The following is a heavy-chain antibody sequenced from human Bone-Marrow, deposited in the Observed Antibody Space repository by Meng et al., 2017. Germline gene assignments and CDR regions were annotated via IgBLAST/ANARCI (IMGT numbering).Heavy chain of an antibody. V-gene: IGHV3-23*01. J-gene: IGHJ4*02. CDR3: AKQGRRGYYDSSGYWYYFDY. CDR2: ISGSGGST. CDR1: GFTFSSYA. D-gene: IGHD3-22*01. Sequence: GESLKISCAASGFTFSSYAMSWVRQAPGKGLEWVSAISGSGGSTYYADSVKGRFTISRDNSKNTLYLQMNSLRAEDTAVYYCAKQGRRGYYDSSGYWYYFDYWGQGTRVTVSS.